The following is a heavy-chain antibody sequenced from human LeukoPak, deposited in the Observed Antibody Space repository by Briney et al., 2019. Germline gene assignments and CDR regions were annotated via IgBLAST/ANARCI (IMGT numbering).Heavy chain of an antibody. CDR3: ARSYCSSTSCYAVGAFDI. J-gene: IGHJ3*02. CDR2: INHSGST. CDR1: GGSFSAYS. V-gene: IGHV4-34*01. D-gene: IGHD2-2*01. Sequence: PSETLSLTCAVYGGSFSAYSWSWIRQPPGKGLEWIGEINHSGSTNYNPSLKSRLTISVDTSKNQFSLMLTSVTAADTAVYYCARSYCSSTSCYAVGAFDIWGQGTMVSVSS.